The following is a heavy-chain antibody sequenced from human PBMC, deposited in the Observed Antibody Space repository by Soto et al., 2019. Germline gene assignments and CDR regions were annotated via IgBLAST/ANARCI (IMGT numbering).Heavy chain of an antibody. V-gene: IGHV4-30-2*01. J-gene: IGHJ5*01. Sequence: PSENLSLTFDVSGGSISAVGETWSVIRQPPVGGVEGIGYIYHSGTFLYNPSLNNRLNISLDMSSNRFSLTLNSVTAADTAVYYCARAQSYIGSGRYNNLMFDSWGQGTKVPVYS. CDR3: ARAQSYIGSGRYNNLMFDS. CDR1: GGSISAVGET. CDR2: IYHSGTF. D-gene: IGHD3-10*01.